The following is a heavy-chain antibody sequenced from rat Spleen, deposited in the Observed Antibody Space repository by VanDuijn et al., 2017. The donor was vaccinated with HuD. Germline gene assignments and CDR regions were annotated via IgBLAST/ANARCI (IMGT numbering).Heavy chain of an antibody. D-gene: IGHD1-12*02. Sequence: EVQLVESGGGLVQPGNSLKLSCAASGVTFSNYAMAWVRQSPKKGLEWVATIIYDGSSTHYGDSVKGRFTISRDNAKSTLYLQMNSLRSEDTATYYCARPPYDGTYYHYFDYWGQGVMVTVSS. CDR3: ARPPYDGTYYHYFDY. V-gene: IGHV5-17*01. J-gene: IGHJ2*01. CDR1: GVTFSNYA. CDR2: IIYDGSST.